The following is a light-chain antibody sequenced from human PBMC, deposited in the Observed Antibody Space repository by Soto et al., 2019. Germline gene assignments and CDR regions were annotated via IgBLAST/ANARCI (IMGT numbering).Light chain of an antibody. Sequence: EIVMTQSPATLSVSPGERATLSCRASQSVSSNLAWYQQKPRQAPRLLIYGASTRSTGIPARFSGSGSGTEFTLTISSMQSEDFAVYYCQQYNNWPPITFGQGTRLEIK. CDR3: QQYNNWPPIT. J-gene: IGKJ5*01. CDR1: QSVSSN. V-gene: IGKV3-15*01. CDR2: GAS.